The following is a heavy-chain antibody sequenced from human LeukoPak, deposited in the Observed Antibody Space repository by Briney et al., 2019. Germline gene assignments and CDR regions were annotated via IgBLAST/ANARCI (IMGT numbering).Heavy chain of an antibody. CDR3: ARVLWQNDAFDI. Sequence: SETLSLTCTVSDGSISSHYWSWIRQPPGKGLEWIGYTYYSGSTKYNPSLKSRVTISLDTSENQFSLKLSSVTAADTAVYYCARVLWQNDAFDIWGQGTMVTVSS. CDR2: TYYSGST. CDR1: DGSISSHY. D-gene: IGHD3-16*01. J-gene: IGHJ3*02. V-gene: IGHV4-59*11.